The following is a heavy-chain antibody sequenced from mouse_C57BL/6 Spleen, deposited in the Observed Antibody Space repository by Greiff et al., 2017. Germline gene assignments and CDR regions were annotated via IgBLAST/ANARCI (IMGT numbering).Heavy chain of an antibody. V-gene: IGHV1-69*01. CDR3: ARKISNHWYFDV. Sequence: QVQLQQPGAELVLPGASVKLSCKASGYTFTSYWMHWVKQRPGQGLEWIGEIDPSDSYTNYNQKFKGKSTLTVDKSSSTAYMQLSSLTSEDSAVYDCARKISNHWYFDVWGTGTTVTVSS. D-gene: IGHD2-5*01. J-gene: IGHJ1*03. CDR2: IDPSDSYT. CDR1: GYTFTSYW.